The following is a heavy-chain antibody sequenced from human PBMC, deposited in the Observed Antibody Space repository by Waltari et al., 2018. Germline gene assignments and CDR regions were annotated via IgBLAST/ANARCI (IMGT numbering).Heavy chain of an antibody. D-gene: IGHD2-21*01. J-gene: IGHJ6*02. CDR3: ATDTGALWMDV. V-gene: IGHV1-46*01. CDR1: EYTFASSY. CDR2: INPSGGST. Sequence: QVQLVQSGAEVKKPGASVKISCKTSEYTFASSYVHWVRQAPGQGLEWMGIINPSGGSTIYDKRVQGRVTMTRDTSTSTVYMELSSLKSEDTAVYYCATDTGALWMDVWGQGTTVTVSS.